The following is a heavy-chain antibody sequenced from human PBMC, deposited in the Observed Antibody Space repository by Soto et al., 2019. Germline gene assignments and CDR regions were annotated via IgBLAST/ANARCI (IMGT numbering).Heavy chain of an antibody. CDR1: GLSLSNDKMG. J-gene: IGHJ4*02. CDR3: VRIEKDAIAVLRHVDF. D-gene: IGHD2-15*01. CDR2: LFSNDEK. V-gene: IGHV2-26*01. Sequence: QVTLKGSGPVLVKPTETLTLTCTVSGLSLSNDKMGVTWIRQAPGKPLEWPAHLFSNDEKSYKTSLKDRLTISYDTSTRQGVLAMAGMDPTDPATYYSVRIEKDAIAVLRHVDFWGPGTLVTVSS.